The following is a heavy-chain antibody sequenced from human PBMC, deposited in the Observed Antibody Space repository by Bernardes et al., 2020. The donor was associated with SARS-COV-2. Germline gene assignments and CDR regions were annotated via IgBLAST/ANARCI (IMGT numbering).Heavy chain of an antibody. CDR3: AKDSYSSGYSSGWYESSEYYFDY. CDR2: ISGSGSST. V-gene: IGHV3-23*01. Sequence: GGSLRLSCAASGFTFSSYAMSWVRQAPGKGLEWVSAISGSGSSTYYADSVKGRFTISRDNSKNTLYLQMNSLRAEDTAVYYCAKDSYSSGYSSGWYESSEYYFDYWGQGTLVTVSS. CDR1: GFTFSSYA. J-gene: IGHJ4*02. D-gene: IGHD6-19*01.